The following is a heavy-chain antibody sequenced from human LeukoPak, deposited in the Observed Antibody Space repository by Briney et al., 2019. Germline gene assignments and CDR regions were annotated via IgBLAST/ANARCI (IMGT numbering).Heavy chain of an antibody. V-gene: IGHV3-23*01. CDR2: ISGSGGST. D-gene: IGHD6-19*01. J-gene: IGHJ6*02. CDR1: GFTFSSYA. CDR3: GKELRQWLDYYYYGMDV. Sequence: GGSLRLSCAASGFTFSSYAMHWVRQAPGKGLEWVSAISGSGGSTYYADSVKGRFTISRDNSKNTLYLQMNSLRAEYTAVYYCGKELRQWLDYYYYGMDVWGQGTTVTVSS.